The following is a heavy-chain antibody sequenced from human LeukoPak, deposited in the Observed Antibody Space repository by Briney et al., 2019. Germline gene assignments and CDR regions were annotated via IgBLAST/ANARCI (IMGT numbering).Heavy chain of an antibody. CDR1: GFTLSTYW. J-gene: IGHJ4*02. Sequence: GGSLRLSCAASGFTLSTYWTHWVRQVPGKGLLWVSAISGSGGSTYYADSVKGRFTISRDNSKNTLYLQMNSLRAEDTAVYYCARAITMIVVVTGFDYWGQGTLVTVSS. D-gene: IGHD3-22*01. V-gene: IGHV3-23*01. CDR3: ARAITMIVVVTGFDY. CDR2: ISGSGGST.